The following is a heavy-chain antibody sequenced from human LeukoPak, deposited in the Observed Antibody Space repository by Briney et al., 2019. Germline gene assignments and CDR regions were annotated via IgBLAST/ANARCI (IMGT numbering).Heavy chain of an antibody. CDR3: ARADVAKGVDY. V-gene: IGHV4-30-2*01. Sequence: PSQTLSLTCAVSGGSISSGGYSWSWIRQPPGKGLEWIGYIYHSGSTYYNPSLKSRVTISVDRSKNQFSLKLSSVTAADTAVYYCARADVAKGVDYWGQGTLVTVSS. CDR2: IYHSGST. CDR1: GGSISSGGYS. D-gene: IGHD2-21*01. J-gene: IGHJ4*02.